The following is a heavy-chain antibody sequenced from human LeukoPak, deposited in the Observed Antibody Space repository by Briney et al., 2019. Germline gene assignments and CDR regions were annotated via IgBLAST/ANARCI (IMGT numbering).Heavy chain of an antibody. CDR1: GFTFSSYS. J-gene: IGHJ3*02. CDR3: ARDLFVPHDACVI. Sequence: PGGSLRLSCAASGFTFSSYSMNWVRQAPGKGLEWVSSISSSSSYIYYADSVKGRFTISRDNAKNSLYLQMNSLRDDDTAVYYCARDLFVPHDACVIWGQGTMVTVSS. CDR2: ISSSSSYI. D-gene: IGHD2-21*01. V-gene: IGHV3-21*01.